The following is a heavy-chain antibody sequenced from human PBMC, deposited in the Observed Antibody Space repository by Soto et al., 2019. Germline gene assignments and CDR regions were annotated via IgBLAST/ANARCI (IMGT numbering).Heavy chain of an antibody. D-gene: IGHD3-22*01. J-gene: IGHJ4*02. Sequence: GGSLRLSCAVSGFTFSSYAMHWVRQAPCKGLEWVAVISYDGSNKYYADSVKGRFTISRDNSKNTLYLQMNSLRAEDTAVYYCARAPMIVVVTPLGDYWGQGTLVTVSS. V-gene: IGHV3-30-3*01. CDR1: GFTFSSYA. CDR3: ARAPMIVVVTPLGDY. CDR2: ISYDGSNK.